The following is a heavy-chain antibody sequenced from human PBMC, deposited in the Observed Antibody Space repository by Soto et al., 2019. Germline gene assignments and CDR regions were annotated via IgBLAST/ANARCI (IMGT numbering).Heavy chain of an antibody. J-gene: IGHJ4*02. D-gene: IGHD2-8*01. V-gene: IGHV3-64*01. CDR1: GFTFSNYA. CDR2: ISSNGGST. Sequence: EVQLVESGGGLVQPGGSLRLSCAASGFTFSNYAMHWVRQAPGKGLEFVSAISSNGGSTFYANSMKGRFTISRDNSKNTLYLQMGSLRAEDMAVYYCARDRCTNGVGYAPSDYGGQGTLVTVSS. CDR3: ARDRCTNGVGYAPSDY.